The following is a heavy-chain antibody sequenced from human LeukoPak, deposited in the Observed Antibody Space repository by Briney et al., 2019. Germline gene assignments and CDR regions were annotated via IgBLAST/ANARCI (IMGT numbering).Heavy chain of an antibody. Sequence: GGSLRLSCAASGFTFSSYAMSWVRQAPGKGLVWVSAISGSGGSTYYADSVKGRFTISRDNSENTLYLQMNSLRAEDTAVYYCAKGTCSGGSCLMGYWGQGTLVTVSS. CDR2: ISGSGGST. V-gene: IGHV3-23*01. D-gene: IGHD2-15*01. CDR3: AKGTCSGGSCLMGY. J-gene: IGHJ4*02. CDR1: GFTFSSYA.